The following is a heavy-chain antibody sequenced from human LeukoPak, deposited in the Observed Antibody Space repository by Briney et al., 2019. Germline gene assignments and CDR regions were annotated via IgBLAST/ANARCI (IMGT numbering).Heavy chain of an antibody. D-gene: IGHD2-15*01. Sequence: SETLSLTGPVSGFSDSSVFYWGWIRQPPGKGLEWIGSIYHSGSTYYNPSLKSRVTISVDTSKNQFSLKLSSVTAADTAVYYCARGREYCSGGSCYPYWGQGTLVTVSS. CDR1: GFSDSSVFY. V-gene: IGHV4-38-2*02. CDR2: IYHSGST. J-gene: IGHJ4*02. CDR3: ARGREYCSGGSCYPY.